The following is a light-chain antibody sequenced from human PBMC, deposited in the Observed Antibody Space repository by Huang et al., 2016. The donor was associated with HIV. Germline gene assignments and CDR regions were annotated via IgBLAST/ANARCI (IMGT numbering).Light chain of an antibody. CDR2: AAS. Sequence: IQLTQSPSSLSASVGDRVTITCRASQGIYRYLAWYQQQPGKAPKLLIYAASTLQSGVPSRFSGSGSGTDFTLTISSLRPEDFATYYCQQLINYPVTFGGGTKVEIK. CDR1: QGIYRY. V-gene: IGKV1-9*01. J-gene: IGKJ4*01. CDR3: QQLINYPVT.